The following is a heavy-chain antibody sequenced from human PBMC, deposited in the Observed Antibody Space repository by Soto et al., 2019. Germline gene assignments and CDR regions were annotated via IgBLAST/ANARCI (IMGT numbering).Heavy chain of an antibody. V-gene: IGHV3-15*07. CDR2: IKSKTDGGTT. CDR1: GFTFSNAW. D-gene: IGHD2-21*02. CDR3: TTDLGYCGGDCFPPYYYYGMDV. Sequence: EVQLVESGGGLVKPGGSLRLSCAASGFTFSNAWMNWVRQAPGKGLEWVGRIKSKTDGGTTDYAAPVKGRFTISRDDSKNTLYLQKNSLKTEDTAVYYCTTDLGYCGGDCFPPYYYYGMDVWGQGTTVTVSS. J-gene: IGHJ6*02.